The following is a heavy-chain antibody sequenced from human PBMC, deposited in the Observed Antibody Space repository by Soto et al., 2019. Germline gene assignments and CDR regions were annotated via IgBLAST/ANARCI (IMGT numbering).Heavy chain of an antibody. CDR1: GYTFTGYY. D-gene: IGHD2-2*01. CDR2: INPNSGGT. J-gene: IGHJ5*02. Sequence: ASVKVSCKASGYTFTGYYMHWVRQAPGQGLEWMGWINPNSGGTNYAQKFQGWVTMTRDTSISTAYMELSRLRSDDTAVYYCARGLVPDIVVVPAAPGFDPWGQGTLVTVSS. CDR3: ARGLVPDIVVVPAAPGFDP. V-gene: IGHV1-2*04.